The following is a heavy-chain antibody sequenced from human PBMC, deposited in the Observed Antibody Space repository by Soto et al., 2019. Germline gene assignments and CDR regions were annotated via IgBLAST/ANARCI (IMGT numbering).Heavy chain of an antibody. CDR3: ARDRGGIQLWSPYYYYYGMDV. CDR2: INPSGGST. J-gene: IGHJ6*02. D-gene: IGHD5-18*01. V-gene: IGHV1-46*01. Sequence: ASVKVSCKASGYTFTSYYMHWVRQAPGQGLEWMGIINPSGGSTSYAQKFQGRVTMTRDTSTSTVYMELSSLRSEDTAVYYCARDRGGIQLWSPYYYYYGMDVWGQGTTVTVSS. CDR1: GYTFTSYY.